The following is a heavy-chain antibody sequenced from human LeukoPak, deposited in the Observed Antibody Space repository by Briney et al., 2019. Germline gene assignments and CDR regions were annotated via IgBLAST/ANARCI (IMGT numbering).Heavy chain of an antibody. D-gene: IGHD3-22*01. J-gene: IGHJ4*02. CDR3: VRSAFHAGSGNYYDY. CDR1: RFTFGNYA. Sequence: GSLRLSCAASRFTFGNYAMHWVRQAPGKGLGWVAVISYDGSNKYYADSVKGRFTISRDISMNTLYLQMNSLRAEDTAVYYCVRSAFHAGSGNYYDYWGQGTLVTVSS. CDR2: ISYDGSNK. V-gene: IGHV3-30-3*01.